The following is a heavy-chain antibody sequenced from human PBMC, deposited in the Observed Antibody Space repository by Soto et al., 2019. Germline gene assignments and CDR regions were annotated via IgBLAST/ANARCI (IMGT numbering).Heavy chain of an antibody. CDR2: IYHSGTT. CDR3: ASQVAVPRTRGFEY. Sequence: QVQLQESGPGLVKPSGTLFLTCAVSGGSISDNWWSWVRQPPGKGLEWIGEIYHSGTTYYTPSLRSRVVILVDKSASQISLTLSSVTAADTAVYYCASQVAVPRTRGFEYWGPGTLVAVSS. V-gene: IGHV4-4*02. D-gene: IGHD2-15*01. J-gene: IGHJ4*02. CDR1: GGSISDNW.